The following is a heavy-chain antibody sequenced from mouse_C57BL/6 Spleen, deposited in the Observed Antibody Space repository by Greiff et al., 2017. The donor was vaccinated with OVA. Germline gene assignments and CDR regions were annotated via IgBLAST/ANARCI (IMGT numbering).Heavy chain of an antibody. D-gene: IGHD2-2*01. J-gene: IGHJ3*01. CDR3: ANMVTTKAWFAY. V-gene: IGHV2-5*01. CDR2: IWRGGST. CDR1: GFSLTSYG. Sequence: VKLMESGPGLVQPSQSLSITCTVSGFSLTSYGVHWVRQSPGKGLEWLGVIWRGGSTDYNAAFLSRLSITKDNSKSQVFFKMNSLQADDTAIYYCANMVTTKAWFAYWGQGTLVTVSA.